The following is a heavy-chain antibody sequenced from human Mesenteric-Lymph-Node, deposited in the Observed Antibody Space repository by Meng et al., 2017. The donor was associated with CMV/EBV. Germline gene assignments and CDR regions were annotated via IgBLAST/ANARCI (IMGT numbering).Heavy chain of an antibody. CDR3: ARDLVGNNPFDY. D-gene: IGHD1-26*01. CDR2: IIPYNRNT. V-gene: IGHV1-18*01. CDR1: GYTFTTCG. J-gene: IGHJ4*02. Sequence: CKVSGYTFTTCGISWVRQAPGQGPEWMGWIIPYNRNTNYEQRLQGRVTMTTDTSTNTAYMELRSLTSDDTAVYFCARDLVGNNPFDYWGQGTLVTVSS.